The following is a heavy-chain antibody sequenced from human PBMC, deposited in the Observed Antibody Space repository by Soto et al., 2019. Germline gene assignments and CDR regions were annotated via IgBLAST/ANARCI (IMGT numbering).Heavy chain of an antibody. CDR2: IYPGDSDT. CDR1: GYSFTSYW. D-gene: IGHD5-18*01. J-gene: IGHJ3*02. CDR3: AIKKSGYSYGYFAFDI. Sequence: PGESLKISCKGSGYSFTSYWIGWVRQMPGEGLEWMGIIYPGDSDTRYSPSFQGQVTISADKSISTAYLQWSSLKASDTAVYYCAIKKSGYSYGYFAFDIWGQGTMVTVSS. V-gene: IGHV5-51*01.